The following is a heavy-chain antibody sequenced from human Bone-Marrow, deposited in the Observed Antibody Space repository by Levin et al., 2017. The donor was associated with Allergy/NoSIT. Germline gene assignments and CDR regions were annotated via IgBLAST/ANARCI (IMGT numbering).Heavy chain of an antibody. CDR2: ISYDGSNK. V-gene: IGHV3-30*18. CDR1: GFTFSSYG. J-gene: IGHJ4*02. CDR3: AKAMYSSGFDY. D-gene: IGHD6-19*01. Sequence: GGSLRLSCAASGFTFSSYGMHWVRQAPGKGLEWVAVISYDGSNKYYADSVKGRFTISRDNSKNTLYLQMNSLRAEDTAVYYCAKAMYSSGFDYWGQGTLVTVSS.